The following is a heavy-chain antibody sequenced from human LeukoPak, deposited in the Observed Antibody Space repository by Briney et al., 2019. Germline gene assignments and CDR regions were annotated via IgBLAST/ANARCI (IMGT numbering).Heavy chain of an antibody. CDR1: GGSFSGYY. CDR2: INHSGST. D-gene: IGHD4-17*01. J-gene: IGHJ4*02. Sequence: NASETLSLTCAVYGGSFSGYYWSWIRQPPGEGLEWTGEINHSGSTNYNPSLKSRVTISVDTSKNRFSLKLTSVTAADTAVYYCARGKTRYGDYVLWYYWGQGTLVTVSS. CDR3: ARGKTRYGDYVLWYY. V-gene: IGHV4-34*01.